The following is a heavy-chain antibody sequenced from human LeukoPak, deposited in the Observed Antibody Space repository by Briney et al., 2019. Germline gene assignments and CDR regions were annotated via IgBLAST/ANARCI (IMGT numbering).Heavy chain of an antibody. CDR1: GFTFSSYG. CDR3: AKDRDSSSWYEGLDY. D-gene: IGHD6-13*01. Sequence: GGSLRLSCAASGFTFSSYGMHWVRQAPGKGLEWVAFIRYDGSNKYYADSVKGRFTISRDNSKNTLYLQMNSLRAEDTAVYYCAKDRDSSSWYEGLDYWGQGTLVTVSS. J-gene: IGHJ4*02. V-gene: IGHV3-30*02. CDR2: IRYDGSNK.